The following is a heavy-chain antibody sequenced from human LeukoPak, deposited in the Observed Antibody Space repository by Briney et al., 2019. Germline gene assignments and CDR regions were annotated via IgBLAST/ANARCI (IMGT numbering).Heavy chain of an antibody. J-gene: IGHJ6*02. CDR1: GFTFTSAW. CDR3: AKWATVGTVTPYYYYYYGMDV. D-gene: IGHD4-11*01. Sequence: GGSLRLSCGASGFTFTSAWMSWVRQAPGKGLEWVSAISGSGGSTYYADSVKGRFTISRDNSKNTLYLQMNSLRAEDTAVYYCAKWATVGTVTPYYYYYYGMDVWGQGTTVTVSS. CDR2: ISGSGGST. V-gene: IGHV3-23*01.